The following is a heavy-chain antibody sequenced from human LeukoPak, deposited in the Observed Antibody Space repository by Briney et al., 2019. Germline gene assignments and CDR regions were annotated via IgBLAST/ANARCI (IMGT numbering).Heavy chain of an antibody. CDR1: GYTFTSYG. V-gene: IGHV1-18*01. D-gene: IGHD6-6*01. CDR2: NSTYNGNT. J-gene: IGHJ6*02. Sequence: GASVKVSCKASGYTFTSYGIIWVRQAPGQGLEWMGWNSTYNGNTNYAQKLQGRVTMTTDTSTSTAYMELRSLRSDDTAVYYCARGSSSGGYFYYYGMDVWGQGTTVTVSS. CDR3: ARGSSSGGYFYYYGMDV.